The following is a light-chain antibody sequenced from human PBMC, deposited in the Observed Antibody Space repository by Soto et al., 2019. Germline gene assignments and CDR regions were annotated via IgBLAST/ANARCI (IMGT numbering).Light chain of an antibody. Sequence: EIVLTQSPGTLSLSPGQRATLSCRASQSVSSGNLAWYQQKPGQAPRLLIYGASSRATGIPDRFSGSGSGTDFTLTISRLEPEDFGVYHCQQYGSSPSTFGQGTKVEIK. CDR1: QSVSSGN. V-gene: IGKV3-20*01. J-gene: IGKJ1*01. CDR2: GAS. CDR3: QQYGSSPST.